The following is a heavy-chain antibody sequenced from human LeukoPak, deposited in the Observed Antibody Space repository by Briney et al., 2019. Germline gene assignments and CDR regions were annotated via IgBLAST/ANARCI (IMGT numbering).Heavy chain of an antibody. D-gene: IGHD1-26*01. J-gene: IGHJ4*02. CDR2: IWDGGSNK. V-gene: IGHV3-33*01. CDR3: ARASGSYDY. Sequence: GRSLRLSCAASGFTFSIYGMHWVRQAPGKGLEWVAVIWDGGSNKYYADSVKGRFTISRDNSKNTLYLQMNSLRGEDTAVYYCARASGSYDYWGRGTLVTVSS. CDR1: GFTFSIYG.